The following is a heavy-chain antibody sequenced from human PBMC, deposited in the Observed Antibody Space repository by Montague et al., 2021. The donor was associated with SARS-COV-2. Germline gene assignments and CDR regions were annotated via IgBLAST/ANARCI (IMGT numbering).Heavy chain of an antibody. V-gene: IGHV4-34*01. CDR2: INHSGST. D-gene: IGHD3-10*01. J-gene: IGHJ4*02. CDR1: GGSFSGYY. CDR3: ARGARQGYGFRLGSFDS. Sequence: SETLSLTCAVYGGSFSGYYWNWNRQPPGKGLEWIGEINHSGSTNYNPSLKSRVTMSVDTSKNQFSLKLSSVTAADTAVYYCARGARQGYGFRLGSFDSWGQGTLVTVSS.